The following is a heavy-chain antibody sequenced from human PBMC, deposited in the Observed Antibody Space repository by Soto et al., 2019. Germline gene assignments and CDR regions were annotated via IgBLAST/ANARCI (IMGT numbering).Heavy chain of an antibody. Sequence: GASLKVSCKASGXTFTSYYIHWVRQAPGQGLEWMGIINPSGGSTSYAQKFQGRVTMTRDTSTSTVYMELSSLRSEDTAVYYCARDIGIAAAVYYFDYWGQGTLVTVSS. D-gene: IGHD6-13*01. J-gene: IGHJ4*02. V-gene: IGHV1-46*01. CDR3: ARDIGIAAAVYYFDY. CDR2: INPSGGST. CDR1: GXTFTSYY.